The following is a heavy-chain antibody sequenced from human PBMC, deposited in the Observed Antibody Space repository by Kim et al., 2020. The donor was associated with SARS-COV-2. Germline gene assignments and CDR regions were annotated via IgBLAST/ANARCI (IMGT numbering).Heavy chain of an antibody. V-gene: IGHV3-48*04. CDR2: ISSSSSTI. D-gene: IGHD6-13*01. CDR1: GFTFSSYS. CDR3: ARNGITAAAGIMDY. J-gene: IGHJ4*02. Sequence: GGSLRLSCAASGFTFSSYSMNWVRQAPGKGLEWVSYISSSSSTIYYADSVKGRFTISRDNAKNSLYLQMNILRAEDTAVYYCARNGITAAAGIMDYWGQGTLVTVSS.